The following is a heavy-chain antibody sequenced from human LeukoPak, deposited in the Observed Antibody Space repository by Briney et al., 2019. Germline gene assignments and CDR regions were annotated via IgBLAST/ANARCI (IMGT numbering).Heavy chain of an antibody. Sequence: ASVTVSFTASVYTCTIYGISWVRRSPGQELERMGWISAYNGSTNYAQKLKGRVTMTTDTSTSTAYMELRSLRSDDTAVYYCAMGADSYGNFDYWGQGTLVTVSS. CDR3: AMGADSYGNFDY. J-gene: IGHJ4*02. D-gene: IGHD5-18*01. V-gene: IGHV1-18*01. CDR2: ISAYNGST. CDR1: VYTCTIYG.